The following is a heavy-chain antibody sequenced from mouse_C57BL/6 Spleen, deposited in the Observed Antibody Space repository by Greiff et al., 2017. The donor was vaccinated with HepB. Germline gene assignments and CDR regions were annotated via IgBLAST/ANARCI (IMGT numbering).Heavy chain of an antibody. CDR2: INPGSGGT. D-gene: IGHD1-1*01. CDR3: ARRESDYYGFMDY. CDR1: GYAFTNYL. V-gene: IGHV1-54*01. Sequence: VQLQQSGAELVRPGTSVKVSCKASGYAFTNYLIEWVKQRPGQGLEWIGVINPGSGGTNYNEKFKGKATLTADKSSSTAYMQLSSLTSEDSAVYFCARRESDYYGFMDYWGQGTSVTVSS. J-gene: IGHJ4*01.